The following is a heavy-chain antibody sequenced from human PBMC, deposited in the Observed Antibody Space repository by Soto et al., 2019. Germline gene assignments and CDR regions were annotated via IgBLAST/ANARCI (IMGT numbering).Heavy chain of an antibody. V-gene: IGHV4-31*03. Sequence: SETLSLTCTVSGGSISSGGYYWSWVRQHPGKGLEWIGYIYYSGSTYYNPSLKSRVTISVDTSKNQFSLKLSSVTAADTAVYYCARDARSSSWYVIDYWGQGTLVTVSS. CDR1: GGSISSGGYY. J-gene: IGHJ4*02. CDR3: ARDARSSSWYVIDY. CDR2: IYYSGST. D-gene: IGHD6-13*01.